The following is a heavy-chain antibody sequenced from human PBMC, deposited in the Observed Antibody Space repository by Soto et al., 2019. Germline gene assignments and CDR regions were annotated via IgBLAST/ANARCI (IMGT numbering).Heavy chain of an antibody. CDR3: ARAVAVPADFDY. Sequence: GASVKVSCKASGDTFTGYAMHWVRQAPGQRLEWMGWINAGNGNTKYSQKFQGRVTITRDTSAGAAYMELSSLSSEDTAVYYCARAVAVPADFDYWGQGTLVTVSS. CDR1: GDTFTGYA. CDR2: INAGNGNT. D-gene: IGHD6-19*01. J-gene: IGHJ4*02. V-gene: IGHV1-3*01.